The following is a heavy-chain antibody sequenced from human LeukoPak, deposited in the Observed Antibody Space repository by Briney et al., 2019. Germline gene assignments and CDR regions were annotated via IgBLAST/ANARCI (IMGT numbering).Heavy chain of an antibody. CDR2: INYSGST. D-gene: IGHD3-22*01. CDR3: ARGYSYYYDSSGYPLNDAFDI. Sequence: PSETLSLTCAVYGGSFSGYYWSWIRQPPGKGLEWIGEINYSGSTSYNPSLKSRVTISVDTSKNQFSLKLSSVTAADTAVYYCARGYSYYYDSSGYPLNDAFDIWGQGTMVTVSS. CDR1: GGSFSGYY. J-gene: IGHJ3*02. V-gene: IGHV4-34*01.